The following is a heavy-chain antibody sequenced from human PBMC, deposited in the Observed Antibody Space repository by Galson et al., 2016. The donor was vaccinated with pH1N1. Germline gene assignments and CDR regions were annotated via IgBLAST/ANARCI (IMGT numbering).Heavy chain of an antibody. CDR1: GYNFDRYW. Sequence: QSGAEVKKPGESLKISCKGSGYNFDRYWIGWVRQMPGKGLEWMGIIYPGDSDTRYSPSFQGQVSISAAKSISTAYLHWSSLMTSDTAVYYCARQEFSDYWGQGTLVIVSS. CDR3: ARQEFSDY. V-gene: IGHV5-51*01. CDR2: IYPGDSDT. D-gene: IGHD2/OR15-2a*01. J-gene: IGHJ4*02.